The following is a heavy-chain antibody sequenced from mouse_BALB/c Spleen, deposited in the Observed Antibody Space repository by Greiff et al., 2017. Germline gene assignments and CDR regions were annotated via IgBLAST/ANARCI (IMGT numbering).Heavy chain of an antibody. V-gene: IGHV7-3*02. J-gene: IGHJ2*01. CDR2: IRNKANGYTT. Sequence: EVMLVESGGGLVQPGGSLRLSCATSGFTFTDYYMSWVRQPPGKALEWLGFIRNKANGYTTEYSASVKGRFTISRDNSQSILYLQMNTLRAEDSATYYCARDIYGNGGDFDYWGQGTTLTVSS. CDR3: ARDIYGNGGDFDY. D-gene: IGHD2-1*01. CDR1: GFTFTDYY.